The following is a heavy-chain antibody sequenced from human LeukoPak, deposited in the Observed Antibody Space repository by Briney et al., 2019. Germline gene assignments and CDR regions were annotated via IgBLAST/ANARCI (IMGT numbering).Heavy chain of an antibody. J-gene: IGHJ4*02. D-gene: IGHD3-10*01. CDR3: ARMDSSGSYTIFDY. Sequence: GRFAISRDNSKNTLYLQMNSLRAEDTAVYYCARMDSSGSYTIFDYWGQGTLVTVSS. V-gene: IGHV3-30*09.